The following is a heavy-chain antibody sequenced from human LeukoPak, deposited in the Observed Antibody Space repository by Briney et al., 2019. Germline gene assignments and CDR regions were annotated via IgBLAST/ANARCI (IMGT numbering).Heavy chain of an antibody. D-gene: IGHD5-18*01. CDR3: ARDRAYSSFDY. J-gene: IGHJ4*02. CDR2: INIDDSAK. V-gene: IGHV3-7*01. CDR1: GSSSDNSC. Sequence: PGHSLSLSRSPSGSSSDNSCMNWFRNPQGKGLEGVASINIDDSAKYYVDSVRGRFTISKDNAKNSLYLQMSSLRAEDTAVYFCARDRAYSSFDYWGQGTLVTVSS.